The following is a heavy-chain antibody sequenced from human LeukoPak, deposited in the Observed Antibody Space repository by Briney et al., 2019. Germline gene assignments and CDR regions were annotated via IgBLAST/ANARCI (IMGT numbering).Heavy chain of an antibody. CDR3: ARDVPPYSVSPWGLDV. V-gene: IGHV3-66*01. Sequence: GGSLRPSCAVSGFTVSRTYMSWVRQAPGKGLEWVSIIYRDGETHYADSVKGRFTISRDNSKNTVDLQMNSLRAEDSALYYCARDVPPYSVSPWGLDVWGQGTTVIVSS. CDR1: GFTVSRTY. CDR2: IYRDGET. D-gene: IGHD5/OR15-5a*01. J-gene: IGHJ6*02.